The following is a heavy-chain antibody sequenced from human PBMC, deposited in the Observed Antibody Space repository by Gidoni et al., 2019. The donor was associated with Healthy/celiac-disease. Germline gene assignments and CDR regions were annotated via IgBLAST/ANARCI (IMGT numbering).Heavy chain of an antibody. J-gene: IGHJ3*02. CDR1: GYTFTSYG. Sequence: QVQLVQSGAEVKKPGASVKVSCKASGYTFTSYGISWVRQAPGQGLEWMGWISAYNGNTNYAQKLQGRVTMTTDTSTSTADMELRSLRSDDTAVYYCARDRVGATDIHNDAFDIWGQGTMVTVSS. D-gene: IGHD1-26*01. CDR3: ARDRVGATDIHNDAFDI. V-gene: IGHV1-18*01. CDR2: ISAYNGNT.